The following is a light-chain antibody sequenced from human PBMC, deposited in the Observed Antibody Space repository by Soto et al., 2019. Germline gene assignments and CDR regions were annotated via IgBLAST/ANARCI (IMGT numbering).Light chain of an antibody. CDR3: MQSLQTPWT. J-gene: IGKJ1*01. CDR1: QSLLHSNGYNY. Sequence: DIVMTQSPLSLPVTPGEPASISCRSSQSLLHSNGYNYLDWYLQKPGQSPQLLIYLGSNRASGVPDRFSGSGSGTDFTLKISRVEAEDVGVYYCMQSLQTPWTFGQGTKVEMK. CDR2: LGS. V-gene: IGKV2-28*01.